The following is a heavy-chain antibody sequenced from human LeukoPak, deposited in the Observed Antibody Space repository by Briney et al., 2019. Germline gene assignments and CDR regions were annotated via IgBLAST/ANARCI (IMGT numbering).Heavy chain of an antibody. D-gene: IGHD3-22*01. CDR2: ISYTGTT. V-gene: IGHV4-39*01. J-gene: IGHJ3*02. CDR1: GGSIGSSAYS. Sequence: SETLSLTCTVSGGSIGSSAYSWGWIRQPPGKGLEWIGSISYTGTTYYNPSLKSRVTISLDTSKNQFSLKLISVTAADTAVYFCARGPYSYDSSGAFDIWGQGTMVTVSS. CDR3: ARGPYSYDSSGAFDI.